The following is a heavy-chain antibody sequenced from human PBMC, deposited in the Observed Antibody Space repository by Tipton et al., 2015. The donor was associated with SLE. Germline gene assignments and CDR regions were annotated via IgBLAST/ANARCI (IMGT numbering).Heavy chain of an antibody. V-gene: IGHV4-39*07. CDR1: GDSISSSSYY. Sequence: TLSLTCIVSGDSISSSSYYWGWIRQPPGKGLEWVGTVYYTRNTFYNPSLKSRVTISEGMSKNQFSLRLTSVTAADTAVYYCAKGRQKNYADHAYWGQGTLVTVSS. D-gene: IGHD4-17*01. CDR2: VYYTRNT. J-gene: IGHJ4*02. CDR3: AKGRQKNYADHAY.